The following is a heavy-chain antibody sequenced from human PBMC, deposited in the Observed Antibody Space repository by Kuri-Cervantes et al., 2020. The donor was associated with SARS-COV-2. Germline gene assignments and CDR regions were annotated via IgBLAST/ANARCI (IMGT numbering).Heavy chain of an antibody. J-gene: IGHJ4*02. D-gene: IGHD3-3*01. CDR2: ISSSGSYI. CDR3: AREGAYDFWSIDY. V-gene: IGHV3-21*05. Sequence: GGSLRLSCAASGFTFSSYEMNWVRQAPGKGLEWVSYISSSGSYIYYADSVKGRFTISRDNAKNSLYLQMNSLRAEDTAVYYCAREGAYDFWSIDYWGQGTLVTVSS. CDR1: GFTFSSYE.